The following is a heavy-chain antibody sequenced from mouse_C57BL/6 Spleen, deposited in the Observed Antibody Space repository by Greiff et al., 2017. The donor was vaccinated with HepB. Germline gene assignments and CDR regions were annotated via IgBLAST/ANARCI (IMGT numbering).Heavy chain of an antibody. CDR1: GYTFTSYW. Sequence: VQLQQPGAELVKPGASVKLSCKASGYTFTSYWMHWVKQRPGQGLEWIGMIHPNSGSTNYNEKFKSKATLTVDKSSSTAYMQLSSLTSEDSAVYYCARKEGSPFFDYWGQGTTLTVSS. D-gene: IGHD1-1*01. CDR3: ARKEGSPFFDY. J-gene: IGHJ2*01. V-gene: IGHV1-64*01. CDR2: IHPNSGST.